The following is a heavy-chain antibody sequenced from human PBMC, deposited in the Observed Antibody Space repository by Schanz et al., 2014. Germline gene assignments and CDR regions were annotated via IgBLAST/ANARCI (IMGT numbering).Heavy chain of an antibody. CDR1: GGSLSSYY. CDR3: ARVHSTSLERGSHYYMDV. Sequence: QVQLQESGPGLVRPSETLSLTCTVSGGSLSSYYWSWIRQSPGKGPEWIGYITYSGGTNHNASLKSRVTIAVDTAKNQFARKVTSVTAADTAIYYGARVHSTSLERGSHYYMDVWGKGTTVTVSS. D-gene: IGHD2-2*01. CDR2: ITYSGGT. J-gene: IGHJ6*03. V-gene: IGHV4-59*01.